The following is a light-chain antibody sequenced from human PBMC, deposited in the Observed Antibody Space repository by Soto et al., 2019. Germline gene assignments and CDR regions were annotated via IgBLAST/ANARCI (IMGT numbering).Light chain of an antibody. Sequence: EIVMPQSHATLSVSPGERATLSCRASQSVSSSYLAWYQQKPGQAPRLLIYGASTRATGIPARFSGSGSGTEFTLTISSLQSEDFAVYYCQQYNNWPPWTFGQGTKVDIK. CDR3: QQYNNWPPWT. CDR1: QSVSSSY. CDR2: GAS. V-gene: IGKV3-15*01. J-gene: IGKJ1*01.